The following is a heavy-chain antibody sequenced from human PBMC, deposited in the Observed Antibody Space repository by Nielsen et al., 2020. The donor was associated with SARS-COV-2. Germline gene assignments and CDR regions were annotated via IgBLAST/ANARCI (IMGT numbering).Heavy chain of an antibody. CDR2: ISSSSSYI. D-gene: IGHD5-18*01. J-gene: IGHJ4*02. CDR3: ARDTAMDY. Sequence: GESLKISCAASGFTFSSYSMNWVRQAPGKGLEWVSSISSSSSYIYYADSVKGRFTISRDNAKNSLYLQMNSLRAEDTAVYYCARDTAMDYWGQGTLVTVSS. V-gene: IGHV3-21*01. CDR1: GFTFSSYS.